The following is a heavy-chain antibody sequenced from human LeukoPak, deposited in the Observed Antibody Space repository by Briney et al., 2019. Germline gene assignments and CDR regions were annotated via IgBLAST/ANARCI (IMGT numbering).Heavy chain of an antibody. CDR1: GFTFSSYA. Sequence: GGSLRLSCAASGFTFSSYAMSWVRQAPGKGQEWVSAISGSGGSTYYADSVKGRFTISRDNSKNTLYLQMNSLRAEDTAIYFCAKGSGNGYGSGPFDYWGQGTLVTVSS. CDR3: AKGSGNGYGSGPFDY. J-gene: IGHJ4*02. CDR2: ISGSGGST. D-gene: IGHD3-10*01. V-gene: IGHV3-23*01.